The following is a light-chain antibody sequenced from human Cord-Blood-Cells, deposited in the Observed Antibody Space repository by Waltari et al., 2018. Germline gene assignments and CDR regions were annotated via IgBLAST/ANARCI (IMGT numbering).Light chain of an antibody. J-gene: IGKJ1*01. Sequence: DIQMTQSPSSLSASVGDRVTITCRASQSISSYFNWYQQKPGKAPTLLIYAASSLQSGVPSRFSGSGSGTDFTLTISSLQPEDFATYYCQQSYSTPWTFGQGTKVEIK. CDR2: AAS. V-gene: IGKV1-39*01. CDR1: QSISSY. CDR3: QQSYSTPWT.